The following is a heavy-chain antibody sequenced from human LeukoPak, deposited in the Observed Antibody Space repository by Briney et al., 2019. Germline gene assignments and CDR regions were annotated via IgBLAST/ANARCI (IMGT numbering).Heavy chain of an antibody. CDR3: AKISSSAESNFDY. CDR2: IWPDGSKK. Sequence: GGSLRLSCAASGFTFSTYAMHWVRQAPGKGLEWVAFIWPDGSKKYYADSVKGRFAISRENSKNTVYLQMNDLRPEDTALYFCAKISSSAESNFDYWGQGTLLTVSS. V-gene: IGHV3-30*02. J-gene: IGHJ4*02. D-gene: IGHD6-25*01. CDR1: GFTFSTYA.